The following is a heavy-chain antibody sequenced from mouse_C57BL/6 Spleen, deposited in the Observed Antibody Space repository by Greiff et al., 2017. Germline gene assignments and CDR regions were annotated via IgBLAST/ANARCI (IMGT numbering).Heavy chain of an antibody. CDR3: AREDGNYGGFAY. D-gene: IGHD2-1*01. J-gene: IGHJ3*01. CDR2: INPSNGGT. Sequence: VQLQQSGTELVKPGASVKLSCKASGYTFTSYWMHWVKQRPGQGLEWIGNINPSNGGTNYNEKFKSKATLTVDKSSSTAYMQLSSLTSEDSAVYYCAREDGNYGGFAYWGQGTLVTVSA. CDR1: GYTFTSYW. V-gene: IGHV1-53*01.